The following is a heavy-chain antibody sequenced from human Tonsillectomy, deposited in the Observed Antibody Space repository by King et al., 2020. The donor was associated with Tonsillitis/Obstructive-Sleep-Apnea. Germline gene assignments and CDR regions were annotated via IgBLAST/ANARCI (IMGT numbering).Heavy chain of an antibody. J-gene: IGHJ4*02. CDR1: GYTFPNYG. Sequence: VQLVQSGAEVKKSGASVKVSCKASGYTFPNYGISWVRQAPGQGLEWMGWISAYNGHTNYAQKLQGRLTMTTDTSTSTAYLELRSLRSDDTAVYYCARDSMRHYYDSSGYYTFNDWGPGTLVTVS. CDR3: ARDSMRHYYDSSGYYTFND. V-gene: IGHV1-18*01. D-gene: IGHD3-22*01. CDR2: ISAYNGHT.